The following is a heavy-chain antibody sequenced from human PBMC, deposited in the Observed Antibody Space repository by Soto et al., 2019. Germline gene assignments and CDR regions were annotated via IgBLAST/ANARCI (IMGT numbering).Heavy chain of an antibody. J-gene: IGHJ4*02. CDR3: VKEGGNYDILTGYSYYYDY. Sequence: PGGSLRLSCAASGFTFSSYAMNWVRQAPGKGLEWVSGISGDGSTTNYADSVKGRFTISRDNAKNTLYLQMNSLRAEDTAVYYCVKEGGNYDILTGYSYYYDYWGQGTLVTVSS. D-gene: IGHD3-9*01. CDR2: ISGDGSTT. V-gene: IGHV3-23*01. CDR1: GFTFSSYA.